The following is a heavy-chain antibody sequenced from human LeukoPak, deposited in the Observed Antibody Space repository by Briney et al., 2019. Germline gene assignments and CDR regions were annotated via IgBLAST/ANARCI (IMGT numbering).Heavy chain of an antibody. CDR2: IHNSGST. V-gene: IGHV4-59*01. CDR1: GGSISTYY. Sequence: SETLSLTCIVSGGSISTYYWNWIRQPPGKGLEWVGYIHNSGSTSYNPSLKSRVTISVDTSKNQFSLKLTSVTAADTAVYYCAANGDYWGQGTLVTVSS. J-gene: IGHJ4*02. D-gene: IGHD2-8*01. CDR3: AANGDY.